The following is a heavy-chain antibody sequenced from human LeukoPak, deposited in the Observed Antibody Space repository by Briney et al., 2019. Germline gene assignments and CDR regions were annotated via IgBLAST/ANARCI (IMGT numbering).Heavy chain of an antibody. V-gene: IGHV3-30*02. J-gene: IGHJ4*02. D-gene: IGHD1-1*01. CDR3: AKAVNWNDRTPFDY. Sequence: GGSLRLSCAASGFTLSSYGMHWVRQAPGKGLEWVAFIRYDGSNKYYADSVKGRFTISRDNSKNTLYLQMNSLRAEDTAVYYCAKAVNWNDRTPFDYWGQGTLVTVSS. CDR2: IRYDGSNK. CDR1: GFTLSSYG.